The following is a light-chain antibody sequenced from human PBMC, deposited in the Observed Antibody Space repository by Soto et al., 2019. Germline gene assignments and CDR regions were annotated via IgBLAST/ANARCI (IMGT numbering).Light chain of an antibody. J-gene: IGLJ1*01. CDR2: DVS. Sequence: QSVLTQPASVSGSPGQSITISCPGTSSDVGGYNYVSWYQQHPGKAPKFMIYDVSNRPSGVSNRFSGSKSGNTASLTISGLQAEDEADYYCCSYTTSNTRQLVFGTGTKVTRP. V-gene: IGLV2-14*01. CDR1: SSDVGGYNY. CDR3: CSYTTSNTRQLV.